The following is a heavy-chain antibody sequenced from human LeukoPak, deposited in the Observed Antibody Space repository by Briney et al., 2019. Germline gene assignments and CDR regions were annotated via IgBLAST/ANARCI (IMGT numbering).Heavy chain of an antibody. V-gene: IGHV3-23*01. J-gene: IGHJ4*02. D-gene: IGHD5-24*01. CDR2: ISGSGGST. Sequence: TGGSLRLSXAASGFTFSSYAMSWVRQAPGKGVEWVSAISGSGGSTYYGDSVKGRFTISRDNSKNTLYLQMNSLRAEDTAVYYCANSPLGYNTNWGQGTLVTVSS. CDR3: ANSPLGYNTN. CDR1: GFTFSSYA.